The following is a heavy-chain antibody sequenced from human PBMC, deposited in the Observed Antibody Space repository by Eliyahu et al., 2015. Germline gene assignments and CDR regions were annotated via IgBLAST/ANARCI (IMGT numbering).Heavy chain of an antibody. CDR1: XYTFTSYX. CDR3: AREGAGGAFDI. J-gene: IGHJ3*02. CDR2: INPSGGST. V-gene: IGHV1-46*01. D-gene: IGHD3-10*01. Sequence: QVQLVQSGAEVKKPGASVKVSCXASXYTFTSYXMHWVXQAXGQGLEWMGIINPSGGSTSYAQKFQGRVTMTRDTSTSTVYMELSSLRSEDTAVYYCAREGAGGAFDIWGQGTMVTVSS.